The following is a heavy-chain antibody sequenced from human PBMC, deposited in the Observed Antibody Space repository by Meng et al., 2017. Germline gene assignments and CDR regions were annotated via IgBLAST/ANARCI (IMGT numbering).Heavy chain of an antibody. CDR1: GFTFSSYW. Sequence: EVQLVESGGGLVQPGGSLRLSCAASGFTFSSYWMHWVRQAPGKGLVWVSRINSDGSSTSYADSMKGQFTISRDNAKNTLYLQMNSLRAEDTAVYYCARVLSSSGWSEIDYWGQGTLVTVSS. D-gene: IGHD6-19*01. V-gene: IGHV3/OR16-13*01. J-gene: IGHJ4*02. CDR2: INSDGSST. CDR3: ARVLSSSGWSEIDY.